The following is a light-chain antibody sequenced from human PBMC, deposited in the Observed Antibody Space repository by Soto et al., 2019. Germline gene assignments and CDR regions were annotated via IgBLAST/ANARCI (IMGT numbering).Light chain of an antibody. V-gene: IGKV3-20*01. CDR1: QSVSSN. CDR2: GAS. CDR3: HQYDSWT. J-gene: IGKJ1*01. Sequence: EIVLTQSPATLSLSPVERATLSCRASQSVSSNLAWYQQKPGQAPRLLIYGASSRATGIPDRFSGSGSGTDFTLTISRLEPEDFAVYYCHQYDSWTFGQGTKVDIK.